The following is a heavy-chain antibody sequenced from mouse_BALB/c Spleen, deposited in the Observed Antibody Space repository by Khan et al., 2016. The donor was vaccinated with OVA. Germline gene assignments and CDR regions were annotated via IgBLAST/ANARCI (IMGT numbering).Heavy chain of an antibody. CDR2: ISYSGRT. V-gene: IGHV3-2*02. CDR1: GYSITSDYA. Sequence: EVQLQESGPGLVKPSQSLSLTCTVTGYSITSDYAWNWIRQFPGNRLEWMGYISYSGRTSYTPSLQSRISITRDTSKNQFFLQLNSVTTDDTATYYCSGGRAYWGQGTLVTVSA. D-gene: IGHD3-3*01. J-gene: IGHJ3*01. CDR3: SGGRAY.